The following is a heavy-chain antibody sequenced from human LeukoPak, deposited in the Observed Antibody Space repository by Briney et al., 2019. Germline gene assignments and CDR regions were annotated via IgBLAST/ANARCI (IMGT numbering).Heavy chain of an antibody. CDR3: ARTLVAGTIGY. D-gene: IGHD6-19*01. CDR2: INHSGST. V-gene: IGHV4-34*01. J-gene: IGHJ4*02. Sequence: SEALSLTCAVYGGSFSGYYWSWIRQPPGKGLEWIGEINHSGSTNYNPSLKSRVTISVDTSKNQFSLKLSSVTAADTAVYYCARTLVAGTIGYWGQGTLVTISP. CDR1: GGSFSGYY.